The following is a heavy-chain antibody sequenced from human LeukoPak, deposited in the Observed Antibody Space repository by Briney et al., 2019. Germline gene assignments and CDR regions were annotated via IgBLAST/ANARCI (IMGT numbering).Heavy chain of an antibody. V-gene: IGHV3-48*02. Sequence: GGSLRLSCAASGFTFSSYSMNWVRQAPGKGLEWVSCISSSSSSIYYADSVKGRFTISRDNAKNSLYLQMNSLREEDKAVYYCARDRRITISWYFDLWGRGTLVTVSS. CDR2: ISSSSSSI. D-gene: IGHD3-3*01. CDR3: ARDRRITISWYFDL. CDR1: GFTFSSYS. J-gene: IGHJ2*01.